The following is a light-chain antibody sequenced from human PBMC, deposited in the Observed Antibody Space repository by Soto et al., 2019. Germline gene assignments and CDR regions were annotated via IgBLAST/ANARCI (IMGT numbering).Light chain of an antibody. CDR3: QQYNSYLLT. V-gene: IGKV1-5*01. CDR1: QSISSW. Sequence: DIQMTQSPSTLSASVGDRVTIACRASQSISSWLAWYQQKPGKAPKLLIYDASSLESGVPSRFSGSGSGTEFTLTISSLQPDDFATYYCQQYNSYLLTFGGGTKVDIK. J-gene: IGKJ4*01. CDR2: DAS.